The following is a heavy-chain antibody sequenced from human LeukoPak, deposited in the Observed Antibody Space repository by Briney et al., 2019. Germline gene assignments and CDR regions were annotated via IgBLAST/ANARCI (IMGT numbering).Heavy chain of an antibody. CDR3: ARDRALFGGEGAYYFDY. CDR2: ISYDGSNK. CDR1: GFTFSSYA. J-gene: IGHJ4*02. Sequence: PGRSLRLSCAASGFTFSSYAMHWVRQAPGKGLEWVAVISYDGSNKYYADSVKGRFTISRDNSKNTLYLQMNSLRAEDTAVYYCARDRALFGGEGAYYFDYWGQGTLVTVSS. D-gene: IGHD2-15*01. V-gene: IGHV3-30-3*01.